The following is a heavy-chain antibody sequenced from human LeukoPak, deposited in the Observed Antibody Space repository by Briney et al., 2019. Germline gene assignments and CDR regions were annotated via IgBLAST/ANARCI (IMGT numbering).Heavy chain of an antibody. V-gene: IGHV4-59*12. J-gene: IGHJ5*02. Sequence: PSETLSLTCTVSGGSISNYYWNWIRQPPGKGLEWIGYIYYTGNTYYNPSLKSRVTISVDTSKNQFSLKLSSVTAADTAVYYCARDFYYDSSGYYYSYWFDPWGQGTLVTVSS. CDR2: IYYTGNT. CDR1: GGSISNYY. CDR3: ARDFYYDSSGYYYSYWFDP. D-gene: IGHD3-22*01.